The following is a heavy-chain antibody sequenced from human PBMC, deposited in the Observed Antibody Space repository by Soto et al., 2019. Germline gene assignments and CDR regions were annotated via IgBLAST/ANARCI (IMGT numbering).Heavy chain of an antibody. Sequence: ASVKVSCKASGYTFTSYYMHWVRQAPGQGLEWMGIINPSGGSTSYAQKFQGRVTMTRDTSTSTVYMELTSLQTDDTGVYFCTTWSPPDDLLNSWGQGTVVTVSS. CDR3: TTWSPPDDLLNS. J-gene: IGHJ1*01. CDR1: GYTFTSYY. V-gene: IGHV1-46*03. CDR2: INPSGGST. D-gene: IGHD1-1*01.